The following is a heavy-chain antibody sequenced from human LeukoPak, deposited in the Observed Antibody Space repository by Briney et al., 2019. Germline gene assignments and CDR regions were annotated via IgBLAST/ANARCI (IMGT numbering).Heavy chain of an antibody. V-gene: IGHV3-11*05. Sequence: GRSLRLSCAASGFTFSDYYMSWIRQAPGKGLEWVSYITSSSSDTNYADSVKGRFTISRDNAKKSLYLQMNSLRAEDTAVYYCARDYDILTGYFRGGFDYWGQGTLVTVSS. J-gene: IGHJ4*02. CDR2: ITSSSSDT. D-gene: IGHD3-9*01. CDR1: GFTFSDYY. CDR3: ARDYDILTGYFRGGFDY.